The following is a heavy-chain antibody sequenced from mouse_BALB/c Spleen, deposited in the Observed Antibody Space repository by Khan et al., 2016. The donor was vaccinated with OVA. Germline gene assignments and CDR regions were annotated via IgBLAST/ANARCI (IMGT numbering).Heavy chain of an antibody. J-gene: IGHJ2*02. D-gene: IGHD1-1*01. Sequence: LEVSGPGLVKPSQSLSLTCTVTGYSITSDYAWNWIRQFPGNKLEWMGFISYSGNTKYNPSLKSRFSITRDTSKNQFFLQLNSVTTEDTATYYCARVYGGDVDYWGQGTSLTVSS. CDR3: ARVYGGDVDY. CDR2: ISYSGNT. CDR1: GYSITSDYA. V-gene: IGHV3-2*02.